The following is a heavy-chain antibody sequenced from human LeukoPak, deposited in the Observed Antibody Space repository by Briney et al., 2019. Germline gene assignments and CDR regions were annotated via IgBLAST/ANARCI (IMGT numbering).Heavy chain of an antibody. CDR3: ARGGYRFGYAAY. Sequence: GGSLRLSCAASGFTLSDYYMNWVRQAPGKGLEWVGYISPTTTITGYADSVKGRFTISRDISKNTLSLQMNNLRAEDTAVYYCARGGYRFGYAAYWGQGSLVTVSS. V-gene: IGHV3-11*05. CDR1: GFTLSDYY. J-gene: IGHJ4*02. D-gene: IGHD5-18*01. CDR2: ISPTTTIT.